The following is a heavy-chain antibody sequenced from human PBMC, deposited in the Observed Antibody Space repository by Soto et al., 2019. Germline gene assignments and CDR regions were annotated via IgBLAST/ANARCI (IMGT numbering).Heavy chain of an antibody. V-gene: IGHV3-23*01. Sequence: LRLSCAASGFTFSSYAMSWVRQAPGKGLEWVSAISGSGGSTYYADYVKGRFTISRDNSKNTLYLQMNSLRAEDTAVYYCARDRSADRFVQYFQHWGPGTLVTVSS. J-gene: IGHJ1*01. D-gene: IGHD6-19*01. CDR2: ISGSGGST. CDR1: GFTFSSYA. CDR3: ARDRSADRFVQYFQH.